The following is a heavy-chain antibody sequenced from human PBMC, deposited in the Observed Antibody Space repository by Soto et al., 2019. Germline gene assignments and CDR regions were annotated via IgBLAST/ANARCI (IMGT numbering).Heavy chain of an antibody. CDR2: MFASGSS. Sequence: QVQLQESGPGLVKPSETLSLTCAVSGDSISSPNWWSWYRQSPGKGLELIGEMFASGSSNYNPSRDGRVTIALDTSKNHLSLKLTSLTAADTAIYYCAREGFDHRPDYWGQGIPVSVSS. CDR3: AREGFDHRPDY. CDR1: GDSISSPNW. V-gene: IGHV4-4*02. J-gene: IGHJ4*02.